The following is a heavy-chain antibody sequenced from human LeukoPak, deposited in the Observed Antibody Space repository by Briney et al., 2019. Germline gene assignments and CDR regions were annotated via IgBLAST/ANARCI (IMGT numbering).Heavy chain of an antibody. J-gene: IGHJ4*02. CDR2: IWYDGSNK. Sequence: QTGGSLRLSCAASGFTFSSYGMHWVRQAPGKGLEWVAVIWYDGSNKNYADSVKGRFTISRDNSKNTLYLQMNSLRAEDTAVYYCAKDPYGSGSFAHDYWGQGTLVTVSS. V-gene: IGHV3-30*02. D-gene: IGHD3-10*01. CDR3: AKDPYGSGSFAHDY. CDR1: GFTFSSYG.